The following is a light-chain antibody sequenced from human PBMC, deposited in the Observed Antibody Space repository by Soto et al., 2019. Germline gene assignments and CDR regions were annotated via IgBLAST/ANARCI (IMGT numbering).Light chain of an antibody. V-gene: IGKV3-15*01. J-gene: IGKJ1*01. Sequence: ETVITQSPSTLSLSPVERSTLSCRASQSVNSNLAWYQQKLGQAPRVLIYGASTRATGIPDRFSGSGSGTEFILTISSLQSEDFAVYYCQEYNTWPWTFGQGTKVDIK. CDR3: QEYNTWPWT. CDR2: GAS. CDR1: QSVNSN.